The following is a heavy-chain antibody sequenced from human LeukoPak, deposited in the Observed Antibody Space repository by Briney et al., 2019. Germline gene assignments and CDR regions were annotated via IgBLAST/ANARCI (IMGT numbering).Heavy chain of an antibody. J-gene: IGHJ4*02. V-gene: IGHV3-21*01. CDR2: ISSSSSYI. Sequence: GGSLRLFCAASGFTFSSYSMNWVRQAPGKGLEWVSSISSSSSYIYYADSVKGRFTISRDNAKNSLYLQMNSLRAEDTAVYYCARDPDYYDSSGYFLFDYWGQGTLVTVSS. D-gene: IGHD3-22*01. CDR1: GFTFSSYS. CDR3: ARDPDYYDSSGYFLFDY.